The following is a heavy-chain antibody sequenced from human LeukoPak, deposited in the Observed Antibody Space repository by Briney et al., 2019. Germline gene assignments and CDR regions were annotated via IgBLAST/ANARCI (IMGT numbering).Heavy chain of an antibody. CDR2: ISYDGSNK. CDR1: GFTFSSYA. J-gene: IGHJ6*02. CDR3: ARGAGSSGYYGMDV. V-gene: IGHV3-30-3*01. Sequence: PGGSLRLSCAASGFTFSSYAMHWVRQAPGEGLEWVAVISYDGSNKYYADSVKGRFTISRDNSKNTLYLQMNSLRAEDTAVYYCARGAGSSGYYGMDVWGQGTTVTVSS. D-gene: IGHD6-6*01.